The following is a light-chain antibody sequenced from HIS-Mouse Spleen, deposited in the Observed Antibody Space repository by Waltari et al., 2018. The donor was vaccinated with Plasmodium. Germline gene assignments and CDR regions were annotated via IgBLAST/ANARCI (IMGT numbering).Light chain of an antibody. V-gene: IGKV1-33*01. J-gene: IGKJ4*01. CDR2: DAY. CDR1: QDISNY. CDR3: QQYDNLPPLT. Sequence: IQMTQSPSSLSASVGDRVTITCQASQDISNYLNWYKQKPGKAPKLLIYDAYNVETGVPSRFSGSGSGTDCTCTISSLQTEDIATYYCQQYDNLPPLTFGGGTKVEIK.